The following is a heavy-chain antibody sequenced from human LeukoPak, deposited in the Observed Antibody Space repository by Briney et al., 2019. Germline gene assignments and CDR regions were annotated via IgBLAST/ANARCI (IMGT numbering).Heavy chain of an antibody. CDR2: ITSSGGTI. Sequence: PGGSLRLSCAASGFSFSSYEMNWVRQAPGKGLEWVSYITSSGGTIYYADSVKGRFTISRDNAKNSLYLQMNSLRAEDTAVYYCARVVHSYYFDYWGQGTLVTVSS. J-gene: IGHJ4*02. CDR3: ARVVHSYYFDY. V-gene: IGHV3-48*03. D-gene: IGHD3-10*02. CDR1: GFSFSSYE.